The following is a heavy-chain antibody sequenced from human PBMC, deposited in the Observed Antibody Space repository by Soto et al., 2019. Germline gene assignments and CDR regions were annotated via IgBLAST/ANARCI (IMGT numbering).Heavy chain of an antibody. V-gene: IGHV1-69*02. Sequence: QVQLVQSGAEVKKPGSSVKVSCKASGGTFSSYTISWVRQAPGQGLEWMGRIIPILGIANYAQKFQGRVMITADKSTSTAYMELSSLRSEDTAVYCCASTCSSTSCYGYYYYYGMDVWGQGTTVTVSS. CDR2: IIPILGIA. J-gene: IGHJ6*02. CDR3: ASTCSSTSCYGYYYYYGMDV. D-gene: IGHD2-2*01. CDR1: GGTFSSYT.